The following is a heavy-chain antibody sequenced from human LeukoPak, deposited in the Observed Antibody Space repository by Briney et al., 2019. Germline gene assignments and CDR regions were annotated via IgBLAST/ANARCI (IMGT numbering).Heavy chain of an antibody. CDR1: GFTFSSYW. CDR2: IKQDGSEK. J-gene: IGHJ6*02. V-gene: IGHV3-7*04. Sequence: PGGSLRLSCAASGFTFSSYWMSWVRQAPGKGLEWVANIKQDGSEKYYVDSVKGRFTISRDDAKNSLYLQMNSLRAEDTAVYYCARDRMVRGVIIRYYYYGMDVWGQGTTVTVSS. D-gene: IGHD3-10*01. CDR3: ARDRMVRGVIIRYYYYGMDV.